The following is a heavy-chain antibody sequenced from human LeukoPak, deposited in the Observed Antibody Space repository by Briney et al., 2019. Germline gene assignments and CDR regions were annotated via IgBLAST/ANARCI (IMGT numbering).Heavy chain of an antibody. CDR1: GGSISSYY. D-gene: IGHD5-12*01. V-gene: IGHV4-59*08. J-gene: IGHJ3*01. CDR3: ARGGGYDNAFDF. CDR2: IYYSGST. Sequence: KPSETLSLTCTVSGGSISSYYWSWIRQPPGKGLEWIGYIYYSGSTNYNPSLKSRVTISVDTSKNQFSLKLSSVTAADTAVYYCARGGGYDNAFDFWGQGTMVTVSS.